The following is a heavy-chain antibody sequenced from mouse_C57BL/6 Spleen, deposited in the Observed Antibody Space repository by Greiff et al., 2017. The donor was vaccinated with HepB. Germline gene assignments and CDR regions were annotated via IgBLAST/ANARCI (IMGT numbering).Heavy chain of an antibody. Sequence: EVQLQQSGPVLVKPGASVKMSCKASGYTFTDYYMNWVKQSHGKSLEWIGVINPYNGGTSYNQKFKGKATLTVDKSSSTAYMELNSLTSEDSAVYYCAREGGYYGSSSLPMDYWGQGTSVTVSS. CDR3: AREGGYYGSSSLPMDY. D-gene: IGHD1-1*01. CDR2: INPYNGGT. CDR1: GYTFTDYY. V-gene: IGHV1-19*01. J-gene: IGHJ4*01.